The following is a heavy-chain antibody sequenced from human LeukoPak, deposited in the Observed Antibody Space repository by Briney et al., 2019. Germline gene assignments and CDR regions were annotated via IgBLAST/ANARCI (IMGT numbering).Heavy chain of an antibody. J-gene: IGHJ4*02. CDR2: LNPDSGGT. CDR3: ARGPRRAFDY. CDR1: GYTFTEYY. V-gene: IGHV1-2*02. Sequence: ASVKVSCKASGYTFTEYYVHWVRQAPGQGLEWMGWLNPDSGGTNYAQKSEGRVTFTRDTSISTAYMEVNNVTSDDTAFYYCARGPRRAFDYWVQGTLVTVS.